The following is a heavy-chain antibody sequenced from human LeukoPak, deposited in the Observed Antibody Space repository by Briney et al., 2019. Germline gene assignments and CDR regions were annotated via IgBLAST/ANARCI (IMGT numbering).Heavy chain of an antibody. Sequence: SQTLSLTCTVSGGSISSGSYYWSWIRQPAGKGLEWIGRIYTSGSTNYNPSLKSRVTISVDTSKNQFPLRLTSVTAADTAMYFCARSPSKEMEWLSPSHFDFWGQGTLVSVSS. CDR3: ARSPSKEMEWLSPSHFDF. J-gene: IGHJ4*02. CDR1: GGSISSGSYY. CDR2: IYTSGST. V-gene: IGHV4-61*02. D-gene: IGHD3-3*01.